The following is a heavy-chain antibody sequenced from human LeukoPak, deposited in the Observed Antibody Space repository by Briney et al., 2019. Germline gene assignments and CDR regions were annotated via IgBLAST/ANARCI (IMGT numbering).Heavy chain of an antibody. V-gene: IGHV1-58*02. D-gene: IGHD6-19*01. J-gene: IGHJ1*01. CDR1: GFTFTSFA. CDR3: AATTRSPSGWYEIEFNLQH. Sequence: SVKVSCKASGFTFTSFAMQWVRQARGQRLEWIGWIVGGSGNTNYAQKFQERVTITRDMSTSTAYMELSSLRSEDTAVYYCAATTRSPSGWYEIEFNLQHWGQGTLVTVSS. CDR2: IVGGSGNT.